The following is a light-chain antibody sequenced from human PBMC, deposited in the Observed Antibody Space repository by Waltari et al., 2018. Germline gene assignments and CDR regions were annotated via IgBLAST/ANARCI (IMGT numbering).Light chain of an antibody. CDR3: QQAKSFPLT. CDR1: KGISSS. J-gene: IGKJ3*01. CDR2: AAS. Sequence: DIQMTQSPSSVSASVGDRVTITCRASKGISSSLAWYQQKPGKVPNRLIYAASSLQSGVPSRFSGSGSGTDFTLTISSLQPEDSATYYCQQAKSFPLTFGPGTKVDIK. V-gene: IGKV1-12*01.